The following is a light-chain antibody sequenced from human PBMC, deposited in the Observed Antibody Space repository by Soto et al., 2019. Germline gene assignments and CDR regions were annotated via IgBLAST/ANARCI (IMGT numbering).Light chain of an antibody. Sequence: QSVLTQPPSVSGAPGQTVTISCTGGSSNIGAGYDVHWYQQVPGTALKLVLYSNTARPSGVPDRFSGSRSGNTASLTVSGLQAADEADYFCKSYAGSNTYVFGSGTKVTVL. V-gene: IGLV1-40*01. CDR1: SSNIGAGYD. CDR3: KSYAGSNTYV. CDR2: SNT. J-gene: IGLJ1*01.